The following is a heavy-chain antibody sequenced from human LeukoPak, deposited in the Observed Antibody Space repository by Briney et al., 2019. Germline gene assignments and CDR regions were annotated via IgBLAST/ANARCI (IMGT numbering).Heavy chain of an antibody. CDR1: GFTFSRYG. CDR2: IWYDGSNK. V-gene: IGHV3-33*01. D-gene: IGHD6-19*01. CDR3: ARDMSVAGQYYYYGMDV. J-gene: IGHJ6*02. Sequence: GGSLRLSCAASGFTFSRYGMHWVRQAPGKGLEWVAVIWYDGSNKYYADSVKGRFTISRDNSKNTLYLQMNSLRAEDTAVYYCARDMSVAGQYYYYGMDVWGQGTTVTVSS.